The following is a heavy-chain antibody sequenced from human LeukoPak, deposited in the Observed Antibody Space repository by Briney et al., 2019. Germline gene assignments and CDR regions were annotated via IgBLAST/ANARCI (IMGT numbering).Heavy chain of an antibody. Sequence: ASVKVSCKASGYTFTSYGISWVRQAPGQGLEWMGWISAYNGNTNYAQKLQGRVTMTTDTSTSTAYMELRSLRSGDTAVYYCARVNTDCSSTSCYANWFDPWGQGTLVTVSS. CDR2: ISAYNGNT. CDR3: ARVNTDCSSTSCYANWFDP. CDR1: GYTFTSYG. D-gene: IGHD2-2*01. V-gene: IGHV1-18*01. J-gene: IGHJ5*02.